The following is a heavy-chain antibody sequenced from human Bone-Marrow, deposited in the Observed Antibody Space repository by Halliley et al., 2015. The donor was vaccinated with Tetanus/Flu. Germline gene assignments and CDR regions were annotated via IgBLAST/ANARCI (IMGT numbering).Heavy chain of an antibody. Sequence: TLSVTCTISNDSIKSYFWTWIRQSPGKGLEWIGYLYYTDRTSYNPSLQSRVTISGDTSKNQFSLRLTSVTAADTGVYYCARGVVAARPRAFDIWGQGTVVTVSS. CDR1: NDSIKSYF. J-gene: IGHJ3*02. D-gene: IGHD6-6*01. CDR3: ARGVVAARPRAFDI. V-gene: IGHV4-59*01. CDR2: LYYTDRT.